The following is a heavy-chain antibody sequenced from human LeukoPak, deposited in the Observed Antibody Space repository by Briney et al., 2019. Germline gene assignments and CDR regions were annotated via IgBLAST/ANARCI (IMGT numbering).Heavy chain of an antibody. CDR3: VRDPFDSSGHDQGAY. V-gene: IGHV3-23*01. Sequence: GGSLRLSCAASGFTVSNYHINWVRQAPGWGLEWVAAIIHTGVETYYADSVKGRFTLSRDNSENMVHLQMNSLRVDDTAVYYCVRDPFDSSGHDQGAYWGQGALVTVSS. J-gene: IGHJ4*02. D-gene: IGHD3-22*01. CDR1: GFTVSNYH. CDR2: IIHTGVET.